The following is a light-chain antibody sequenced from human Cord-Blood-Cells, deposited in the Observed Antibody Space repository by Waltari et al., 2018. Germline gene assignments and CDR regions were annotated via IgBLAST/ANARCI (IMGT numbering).Light chain of an antibody. V-gene: IGLV3-19*01. CDR1: SLRSYY. Sequence: SSELPQDPAVSVALGQTVRITCHGDSLRSYYASWYQQKPGQAPVLVIYGKNNRPSGIPDRFSGSSSGNTASLTITGAQAEDEADYYCNSRDSSGNHWVFGGGTKLTVL. J-gene: IGLJ3*02. CDR2: GKN. CDR3: NSRDSSGNHWV.